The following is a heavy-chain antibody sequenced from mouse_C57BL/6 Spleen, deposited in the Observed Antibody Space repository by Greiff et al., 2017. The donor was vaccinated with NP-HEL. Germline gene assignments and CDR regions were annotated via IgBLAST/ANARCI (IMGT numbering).Heavy chain of an antibody. D-gene: IGHD3-3*01. Sequence: QVQLQQPGAELVRPGSSVKLSCKASGYTFTSYWMHWVRQRPIQGLEWIGNIDTSDSETPYNQKFKDKATLTVDKSSSTAYMQLSSLTSEDSAVYYCARGDVGFAYWGQGTLVTVSA. J-gene: IGHJ3*01. V-gene: IGHV1-52*01. CDR2: IDTSDSET. CDR1: GYTFTSYW. CDR3: ARGDVGFAY.